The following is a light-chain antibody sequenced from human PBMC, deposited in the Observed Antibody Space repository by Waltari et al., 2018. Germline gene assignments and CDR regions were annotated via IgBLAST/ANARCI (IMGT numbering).Light chain of an antibody. CDR3: HQRTSWPLT. Sequence: EIVLTQSPATLSLSPGERATLSCRASQSVTTSLAWYQQKPGQAPRLLLFDASDRATGVPARFIGSGSGTDVTLTISSLEPEDFAVYFCHQRTSWPLTFGGGTQVEFK. CDR2: DAS. V-gene: IGKV3-11*01. J-gene: IGKJ4*01. CDR1: QSVTTS.